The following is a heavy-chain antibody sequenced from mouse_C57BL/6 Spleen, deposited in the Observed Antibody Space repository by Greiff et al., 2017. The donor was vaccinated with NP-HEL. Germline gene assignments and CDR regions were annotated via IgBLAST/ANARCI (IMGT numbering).Heavy chain of an antibody. CDR2: IHPSDSDT. D-gene: IGHD1-1*01. J-gene: IGHJ4*01. CDR3: AIADRYYGHAMDY. V-gene: IGHV1-74*01. Sequence: QVQLKQPGAELVKPGASVKVSCKASGYTFTSYWMHWVKQRPGQGLEWIGRIHPSDSDTNYNQKFKGKATLTVDKSSSTAYMQLSSLTSEDSAVYYCAIADRYYGHAMDYWGQGTSVTVSS. CDR1: GYTFTSYW.